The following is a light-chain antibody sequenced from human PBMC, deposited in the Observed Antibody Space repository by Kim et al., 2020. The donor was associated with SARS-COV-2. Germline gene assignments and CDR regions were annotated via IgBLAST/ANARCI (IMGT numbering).Light chain of an antibody. V-gene: IGLV2-14*03. CDR3: SSYTRSGSLYLL. CDR2: AVN. J-gene: IGLJ2*01. CDR1: SSDVGDYKY. Sequence: SITISCTGTSSDVGDYKYVSWYQHHPGKAPQLIIYAVNDRPSGISNRFSGSKSGNTASLTISGLQAEDEADYYCSSYTRSGSLYLLFGGGTQLTVL.